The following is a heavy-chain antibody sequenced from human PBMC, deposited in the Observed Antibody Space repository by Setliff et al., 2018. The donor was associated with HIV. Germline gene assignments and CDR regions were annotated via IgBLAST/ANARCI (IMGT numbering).Heavy chain of an antibody. D-gene: IGHD6-19*01. CDR1: GFTFSDYD. J-gene: IGHJ3*02. Sequence: PGGSLRLSCAASGFTFSDYDMNWIRQAPGRGLEWVSYISNSGSNTKYADSVRGRLTISRDNAKNSLYLQMNSLGGEDTAVYYCARANGWYGPFDIWGQGTMVTVSS. CDR3: ARANGWYGPFDI. V-gene: IGHV3-11*05. CDR2: ISNSGSNT.